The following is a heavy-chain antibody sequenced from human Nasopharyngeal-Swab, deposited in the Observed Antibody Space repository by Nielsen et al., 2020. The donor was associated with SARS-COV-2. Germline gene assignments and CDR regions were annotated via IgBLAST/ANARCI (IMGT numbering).Heavy chain of an antibody. CDR3: ARVGTIAARWGYFDY. CDR1: GGSIRSGSYY. CDR2: IYTSGST. D-gene: IGHD6-6*01. Sequence: SETLSLTCTVSGGSIRSGSYYWSWIRQPAGKGLEWIGRIYTSGSTNYNPSLKSRVTISVDTSKNQFSLKLSSVTAADTAVYYCARVGTIAARWGYFDYWGQGTLVTVSS. V-gene: IGHV4-61*02. J-gene: IGHJ4*02.